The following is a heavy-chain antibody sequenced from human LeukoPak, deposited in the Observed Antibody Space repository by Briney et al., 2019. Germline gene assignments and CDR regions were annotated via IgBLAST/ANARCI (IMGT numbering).Heavy chain of an antibody. CDR1: GYTFTGYY. Sequence: ASVKVSCKASGYTFTGYYMHWVRQAPGQGLEWMGWINPNSGGTNYAQKFQGRVTMTRDTSISTAYMELSRLRSDDTAVYYCARDLGTGYSSSWCLQDAFDIWGQGTMVTVSS. CDR3: ARDLGTGYSSSWCLQDAFDI. D-gene: IGHD6-13*01. J-gene: IGHJ3*02. CDR2: INPNSGGT. V-gene: IGHV1-2*02.